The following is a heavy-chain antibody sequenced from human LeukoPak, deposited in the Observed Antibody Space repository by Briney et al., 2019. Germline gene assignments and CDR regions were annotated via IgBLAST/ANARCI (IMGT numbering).Heavy chain of an antibody. CDR2: INHSGST. J-gene: IGHJ4*02. CDR3: ARGGPRYSSHWYNY. D-gene: IGHD6-13*01. CDR1: GASFSGYY. V-gene: IGHV4-34*01. Sequence: PSETLSLTCAVYGASFSGYYWSWIRQPPGKGLEWIGEINHSGSTNYNPSLKSRVTISVDTFKSQFSLKLSSVTATDTAVYYCARGGPRYSSHWYNYWGQGILVTVSS.